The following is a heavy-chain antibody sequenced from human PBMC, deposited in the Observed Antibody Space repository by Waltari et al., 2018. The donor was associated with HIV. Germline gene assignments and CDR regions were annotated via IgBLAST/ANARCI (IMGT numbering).Heavy chain of an antibody. V-gene: IGHV3-11*01. D-gene: IGHD3-10*01. CDR3: ARVMRGVQGMDV. CDR2: TSTGGGDI. CDR1: GFKFGDYY. Sequence: QVQLVESGGGLVKPGGSLRLSCAASGFKFGDYYMPWLRQAPGKGLEWVSYTSTGGGDIYYADAVKGRFTISRDNAKNSLYLQMNSLRAEDTAVYYCARVMRGVQGMDVWGQGTTVTVSS. J-gene: IGHJ6*02.